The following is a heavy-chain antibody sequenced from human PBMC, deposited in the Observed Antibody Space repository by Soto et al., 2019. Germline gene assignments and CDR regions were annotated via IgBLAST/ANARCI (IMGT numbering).Heavy chain of an antibody. CDR3: AKFLGSGSYYKVAYYYGMDV. V-gene: IGHV3-23*01. Sequence: GGSLRLSCAASGFTFSSYAMSWVRQAPGKGLEWGSAISGSGGSTYYADSVKGRFTISRDNSKNTLYLQMNSLRAEDTAVYYCAKFLGSGSYYKVAYYYGMDVWGQGTTVTVSS. D-gene: IGHD3-10*01. CDR2: ISGSGGST. J-gene: IGHJ6*02. CDR1: GFTFSSYA.